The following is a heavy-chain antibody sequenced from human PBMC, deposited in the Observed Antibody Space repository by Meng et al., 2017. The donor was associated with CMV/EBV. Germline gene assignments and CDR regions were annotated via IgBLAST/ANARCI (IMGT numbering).Heavy chain of an antibody. V-gene: IGHV1-69*10. J-gene: IGHJ5*02. Sequence: YAISWVRQAPGQGLEWMGGIIPILGIANYAQKFQGRVTITADKSTSTAYMELSSLRSEDTAVYYCARDQRVLRFLEWLTGGWFDPWGQGTLVTVSS. CDR1: YA. D-gene: IGHD3-3*01. CDR2: IIPILGIA. CDR3: ARDQRVLRFLEWLTGGWFDP.